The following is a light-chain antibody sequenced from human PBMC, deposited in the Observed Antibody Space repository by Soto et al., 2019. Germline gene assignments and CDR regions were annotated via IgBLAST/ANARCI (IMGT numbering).Light chain of an antibody. CDR1: SSDVGGYNY. V-gene: IGLV2-14*03. J-gene: IGLJ1*01. Sequence: QSVLTQPASVSGSPGQSITISCTGTSSDVGGYNYVSWYQHHPGKAPKLMIYDVRSRPSGVSNRFSASKSGNTASLTISGLQAEDEADYYCSSYTIRNTEVFGAGTKLTVL. CDR3: SSYTIRNTEV. CDR2: DVR.